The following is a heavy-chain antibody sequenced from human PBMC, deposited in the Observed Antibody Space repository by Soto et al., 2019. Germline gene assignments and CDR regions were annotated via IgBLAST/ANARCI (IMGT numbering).Heavy chain of an antibody. CDR1: GFSLSTSGVR. CDR2: IYWDDDK. Sequence: SGPTLVNPTQTLTLTCTFSGFSLSTSGVRVGWIRQPPGKALEWLALIYWDDDKRYSPSLKTRLSITKDTSKKQVVVTMTNMDPVDTATYCCARQVRYCSGNGCPNLFTPCGQGTLVTVSS. J-gene: IGHJ5*02. V-gene: IGHV2-5*02. CDR3: ARQVRYCSGNGCPNLFTP. D-gene: IGHD2-15*01.